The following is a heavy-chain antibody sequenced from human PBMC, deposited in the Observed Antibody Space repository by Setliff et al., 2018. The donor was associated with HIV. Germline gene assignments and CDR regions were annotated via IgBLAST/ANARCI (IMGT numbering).Heavy chain of an antibody. CDR3: ARGFSVYSSSDPLLNWLDP. D-gene: IGHD6-6*01. J-gene: IGHJ5*02. V-gene: IGHV1-69*06. Sequence: SVKVSCKASGGTFSSFAISWVRQAPGQGLEWLGRIIPIFGATNYAQKFQGRVTITADKSTSTAYMELSSLRSEDTAVYFCARGFSVYSSSDPLLNWLDPWGQGTLVTVSS. CDR2: IIPIFGAT. CDR1: GGTFSSFA.